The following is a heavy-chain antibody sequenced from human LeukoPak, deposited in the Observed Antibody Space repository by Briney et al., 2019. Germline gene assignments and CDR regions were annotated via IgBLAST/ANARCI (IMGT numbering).Heavy chain of an antibody. V-gene: IGHV4-61*02. CDR3: ARHGGRITMVRGVRALRYMDV. CDR2: IYTSGST. Sequence: PSETLSLTCTVSGVSITSGTYYWTWIRQPAGKGLEWIGRIYTSGSTNYNPSLKSRVTISVDTSKNQFSLKLSSVTAADTAVYYCARHGGRITMVRGVRALRYMDVWGKGTTVTISS. J-gene: IGHJ6*03. CDR1: GVSITSGTYY. D-gene: IGHD3-10*01.